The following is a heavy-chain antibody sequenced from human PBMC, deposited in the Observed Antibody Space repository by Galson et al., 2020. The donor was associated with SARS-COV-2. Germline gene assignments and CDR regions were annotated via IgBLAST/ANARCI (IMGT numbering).Heavy chain of an antibody. Sequence: GGSLRLSCAASGFTFSNAWMSWVRQAPGKGLEWVGRIKSKTDGGTTDYAAPVKGRFTISRDDSKNTLYLQMNSLKTEDTAVYYCTTVASSGYWDWFDPWGQGTLVTVSS. CDR1: GFTFSNAW. CDR2: IKSKTDGGTT. J-gene: IGHJ5*02. V-gene: IGHV3-15*01. CDR3: TTVASSGYWDWFDP. D-gene: IGHD3-22*01.